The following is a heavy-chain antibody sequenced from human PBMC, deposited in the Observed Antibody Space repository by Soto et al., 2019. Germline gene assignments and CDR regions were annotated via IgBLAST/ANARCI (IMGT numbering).Heavy chain of an antibody. J-gene: IGHJ6*02. CDR2: ITGSSDYT. CDR1: GFTFSDYY. CDR3: AREYYYGMDV. V-gene: IGHV3-11*05. Sequence: QVQLVESGGGLVRPGGSLRLSCAASGFTFSDYYMTWIRQAPGKGLEWVSYITGSSDYTNYADSVKGRFTISRDNVKNSLYLQMNSLRAEDTAVYYCAREYYYGMDVWGQGTTGTVSS.